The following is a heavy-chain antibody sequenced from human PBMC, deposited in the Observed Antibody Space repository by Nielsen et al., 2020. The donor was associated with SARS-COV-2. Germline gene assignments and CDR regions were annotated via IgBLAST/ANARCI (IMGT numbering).Heavy chain of an antibody. CDR2: ISSGGHSI. CDR1: GFAFRTHS. Sequence: GGSLRLSCAASGFAFRTHSMNWLRQAPGKGLEWISYISSGGHSIYYADSVKGRFTISRDLSKNTVYLQMSSLRVEDTAVYYCARDLTFGAYWFDPWSQGTLVTVSS. V-gene: IGHV3-48*04. CDR3: ARDLTFGAYWFDP. D-gene: IGHD3/OR15-3a*01. J-gene: IGHJ5*02.